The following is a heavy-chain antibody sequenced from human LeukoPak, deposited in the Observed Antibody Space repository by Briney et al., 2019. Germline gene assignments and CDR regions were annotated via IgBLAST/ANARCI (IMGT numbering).Heavy chain of an antibody. CDR2: IYYSGST. D-gene: IGHD6-19*01. J-gene: IGHJ4*02. V-gene: IGHV4-39*01. CDR3: ARHDHRTYSSGWYYFDY. CDR1: GGSISSYY. Sequence: PSETLSLTCTVSGGSISSYYWSWIRQPPGKGLEWIGSIYYSGSTYSNPSLKSRVTISVDTSKNQFSLKLSSVTAADTALYYCARHDHRTYSSGWYYFDYWGQGTLVTVSS.